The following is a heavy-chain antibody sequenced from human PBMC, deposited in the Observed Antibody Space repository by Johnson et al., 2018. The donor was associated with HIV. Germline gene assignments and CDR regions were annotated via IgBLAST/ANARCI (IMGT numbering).Heavy chain of an antibody. V-gene: IGHV3-30*03. D-gene: IGHD6-6*01. CDR2: ISYDGSNK. CDR3: ARDRRARLPLYAFDI. CDR1: GFTFSSYG. J-gene: IGHJ3*02. Sequence: QVLLVESGGGLVQPGRSLRLSCAASGFTFSSYGMHWVRQAPGKGLEWVAVISYDGSNKYYADSVKGRFTISRDNSKNTLYLQMNSLRAEDTAVYYCARDRRARLPLYAFDIWGQGTMVTVSS.